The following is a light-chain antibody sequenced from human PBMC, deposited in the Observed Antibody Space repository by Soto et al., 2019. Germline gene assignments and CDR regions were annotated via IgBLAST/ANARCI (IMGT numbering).Light chain of an antibody. Sequence: QSVLTQPPSVSGAPGQRVTISCTGSSSNIGAVYDVHWYQQLPGTAPKLLIYGNSNRPSGVPDRFSGSKSGTSASLAITGLQAEDEADYYCQSYDSSLSGWMFGEGTKLTVL. CDR1: SSNIGAVYD. J-gene: IGLJ3*02. CDR2: GNS. V-gene: IGLV1-40*01. CDR3: QSYDSSLSGWM.